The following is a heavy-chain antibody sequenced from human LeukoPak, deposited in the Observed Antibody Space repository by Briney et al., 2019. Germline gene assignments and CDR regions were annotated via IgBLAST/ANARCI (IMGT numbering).Heavy chain of an antibody. J-gene: IGHJ6*03. CDR1: GGSISGYH. CDR3: ARVPRSYYYYYYMDV. V-gene: IGHV4-59*01. CDR2: IYYSGSS. Sequence: PSETLSLTRNVSGGSISGYHWSWIRQPPGKGLEWLGYIYYSGSSNYNPSLKSRVTMSAETSKNQFSLKLSSVTAADTAVYYCARVPRSYYYYYYMDVWGKGTTVTVSS.